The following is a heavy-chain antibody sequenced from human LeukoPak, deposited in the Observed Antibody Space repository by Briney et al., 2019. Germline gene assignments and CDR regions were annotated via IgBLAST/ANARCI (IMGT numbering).Heavy chain of an antibody. CDR3: ARDGRLTTVTTY. V-gene: IGHV3-11*01. J-gene: IGHJ4*02. D-gene: IGHD4-11*01. CDR2: ISTSGSTM. CDR1: GFTFSDYY. Sequence: PGGSLRLSCAASGFTFSDYYMGWMRQAPGKGLEWVSYISTSGSTMNYADSVKGRFTISRDNAENSMYLQMSSLRVEDTAVYYCARDGRLTTVTTYWGQGTLVTVSS.